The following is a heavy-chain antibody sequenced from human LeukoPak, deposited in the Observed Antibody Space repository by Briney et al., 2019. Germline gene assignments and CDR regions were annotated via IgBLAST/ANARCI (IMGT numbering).Heavy chain of an antibody. Sequence: PGGSLRLSCAASGLTFSAYSMNWVRQAPGKGLEWVSSISIESSYIYYVDSVKGRFTISRDNAKNSLYLQMNSLRAEDTAVYYCARAPSTIAAHFDYWGQGTLVTVSS. CDR3: ARAPSTIAAHFDY. CDR2: ISIESSYI. D-gene: IGHD6-13*01. CDR1: GLTFSAYS. V-gene: IGHV3-21*01. J-gene: IGHJ4*02.